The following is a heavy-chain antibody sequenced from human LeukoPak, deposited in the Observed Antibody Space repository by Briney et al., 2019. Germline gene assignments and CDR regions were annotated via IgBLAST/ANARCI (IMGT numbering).Heavy chain of an antibody. V-gene: IGHV4-39*06. J-gene: IGHJ4*02. CDR1: GGSISSSSYY. D-gene: IGHD3-10*01. Sequence: SETLSLTCTVSGGSISSSSYYWGRLRQPPGKGLEGIGSIHYSGSTYYNPYLKSTITIDVDTAKNPLTLKLISVTAPATAVYYGAIVMPFKTMVRVVFDYWGQGTLV. CDR2: IHYSGST. CDR3: AIVMPFKTMVRVVFDY.